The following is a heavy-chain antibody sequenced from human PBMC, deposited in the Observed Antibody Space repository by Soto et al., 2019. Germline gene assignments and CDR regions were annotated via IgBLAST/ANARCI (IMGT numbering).Heavy chain of an antibody. CDR2: ISGSGGST. CDR3: ANSKYCGGYYAPDAFDI. D-gene: IGHD2-21*01. Sequence: PGGSLRLSCAASGFTFSSYAMSWVRQAPGKGLEWVSAISGSGGSTYYADSVKGRFTISRDNSKNTLYLQMNSLRAEDTAVYYCANSKYCGGYYAPDAFDIWGQGTMVTVSS. V-gene: IGHV3-23*01. CDR1: GFTFSSYA. J-gene: IGHJ3*02.